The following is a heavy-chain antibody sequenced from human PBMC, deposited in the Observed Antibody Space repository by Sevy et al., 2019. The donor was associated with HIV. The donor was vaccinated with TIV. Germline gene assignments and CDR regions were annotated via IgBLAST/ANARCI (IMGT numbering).Heavy chain of an antibody. CDR1: GFDFSIYS. J-gene: IGHJ4*02. CDR2: LSFGCGKI. V-gene: IGHV3-23*01. D-gene: IGHD2-8*01. Sequence: GGSLRLSCAASGFDFSIYSMSWVRQAPGKGLEWVSTLSFGCGKINYADSVKGRFTISRDNSQSSVYLQMNNMRVEDTAVYYCAREGCTKPHDHWGQGTLVTVSS. CDR3: AREGCTKPHDH.